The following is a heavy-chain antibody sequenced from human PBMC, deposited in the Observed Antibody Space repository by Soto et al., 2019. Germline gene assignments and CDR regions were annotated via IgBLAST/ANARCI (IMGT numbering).Heavy chain of an antibody. Sequence: QVQLQESGPGLVKPSETLSLTCTVSGGSISSYYWSWIRQPPGKGLEWIGYIYYSGSTNYNPSLKSRVAISVDTSKNQFSLKRSFVTAADTAVYYCASRWGGEFDYWGQGTLGTVSS. CDR1: GGSISSYY. D-gene: IGHD3-16*01. J-gene: IGHJ4*02. CDR2: IYYSGST. CDR3: ASRWGGEFDY. V-gene: IGHV4-59*08.